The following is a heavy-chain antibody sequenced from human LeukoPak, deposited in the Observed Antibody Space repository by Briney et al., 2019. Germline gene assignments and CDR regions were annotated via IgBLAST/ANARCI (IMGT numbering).Heavy chain of an antibody. J-gene: IGHJ6*03. CDR3: ARFPQYGDYSLNYYMDV. D-gene: IGHD4-17*01. Sequence: GGSLRLSCTVSGFSVSSNSMSWVRQAPGKGPEWVSGISGSGGSTYYADSVKGRFTISRDNAKNTLYLQMNSLRAEDTAVYYCARFPQYGDYSLNYYMDVWGKGTTVTISS. V-gene: IGHV3-23*01. CDR2: ISGSGGST. CDR1: GFSVSSNS.